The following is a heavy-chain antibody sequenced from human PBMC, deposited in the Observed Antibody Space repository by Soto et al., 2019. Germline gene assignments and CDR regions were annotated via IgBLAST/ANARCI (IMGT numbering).Heavy chain of an antibody. Sequence: GGSRRLSCAASGFIFKNYGMHWVRQAPGKGLEWVAVIWYDGSRRYYADSVKGRFTISRDNSQNTLYLQMNSLTAEDTAVYYCARFNSANTGGLYYLGQGAVVTVS. CDR2: IWYDGSRR. CDR3: ARFNSANTGGLYY. V-gene: IGHV3-33*01. CDR1: GFIFKNYG. D-gene: IGHD2-15*01. J-gene: IGHJ4*01.